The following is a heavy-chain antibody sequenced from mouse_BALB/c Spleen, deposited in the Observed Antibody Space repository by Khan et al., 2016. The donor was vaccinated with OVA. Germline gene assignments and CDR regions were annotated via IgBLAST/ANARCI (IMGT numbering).Heavy chain of an antibody. CDR1: GFSLTDYG. D-gene: IGHD2-10*01. J-gene: IGHJ4*01. CDR2: IWSDGST. Sequence: QVQLKESGPALVAPSQSLSITCTISGFSLTDYGVHWVRQPPGKGLEWLVVIWSDGSTTYNSALKSRLSISKDKSKSQVFLKMNRRQNDDTAVYYCARQPYYHYYVMDYWGQGTSGTVSS. CDR3: ARQPYYHYYVMDY. V-gene: IGHV2-6-1*01.